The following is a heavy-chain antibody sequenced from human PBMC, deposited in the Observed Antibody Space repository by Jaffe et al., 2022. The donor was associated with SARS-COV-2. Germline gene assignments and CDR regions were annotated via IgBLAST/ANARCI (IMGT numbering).Heavy chain of an antibody. Sequence: QVQLVESGGGVVQPGRSLRLSCAASGFTFSSYGMHWVRQAPGKGLEWVAVIWYDGSNKYYADSVKGRFTISRDNSKNTLYLQMNSLRAEDTAVYYCARGLLGWLVRPPPFDYWGQGTLVTVSS. CDR1: GFTFSSYG. J-gene: IGHJ4*02. CDR3: ARGLLGWLVRPPPFDY. D-gene: IGHD6-19*01. CDR2: IWYDGSNK. V-gene: IGHV3-33*01.